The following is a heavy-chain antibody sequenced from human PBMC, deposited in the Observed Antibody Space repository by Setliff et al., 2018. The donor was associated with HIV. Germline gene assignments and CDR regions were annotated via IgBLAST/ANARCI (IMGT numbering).Heavy chain of an antibody. D-gene: IGHD3-22*01. CDR2: IYSTGNT. CDR1: GGSISSGTYY. V-gene: IGHV4-61*09. CDR3: ARDDDKLFDY. Sequence: SETLSLTCTVSGGSISSGTYYWSWIRQPAGKGLEWIGHIYSTGNTNYNSSLKSRVTMSIETSKNQFSLKLTSVTAADTAAYYCARDDDKLFDYWGQGALVTVS. J-gene: IGHJ4*02.